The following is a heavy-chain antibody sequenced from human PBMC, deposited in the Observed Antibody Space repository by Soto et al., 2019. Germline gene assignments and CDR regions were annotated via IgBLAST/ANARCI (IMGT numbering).Heavy chain of an antibody. CDR1: GYTFTSYA. J-gene: IGHJ6*02. Sequence: ASVKVSCKASGYTFTSYAMHWVRQAPGQRLEWMGWVNAGNGNTKYSQKFQGRVTITRDTSASTAYMVLSSLRSEDTAVDYCATVGSLSRYSNYYYYYGMDVWGQATTVTVSS. CDR3: ATVGSLSRYSNYYYYYGMDV. D-gene: IGHD4-4*01. CDR2: VNAGNGNT. V-gene: IGHV1-3*01.